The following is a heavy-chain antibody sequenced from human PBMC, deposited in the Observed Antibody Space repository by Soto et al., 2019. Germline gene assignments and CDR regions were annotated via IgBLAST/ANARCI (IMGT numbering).Heavy chain of an antibody. J-gene: IGHJ5*02. CDR3: AGDPDSHYNDSHASSYP. D-gene: IGHD4-4*01. CDR2: IIPIMGII. V-gene: IGHV1-69*04. Sequence: SVKVSCKASGGTFSTYTITWVRQAPGQRLEWMGRIIPIMGIINYAQKFQGRVTISADKFTGTAYMELTGLRSDDTAVYYCAGDPDSHYNDSHASSYPWGQGTLVTVSS. CDR1: GGTFSTYT.